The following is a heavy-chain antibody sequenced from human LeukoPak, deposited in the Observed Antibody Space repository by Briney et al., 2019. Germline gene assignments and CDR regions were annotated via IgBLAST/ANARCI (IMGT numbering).Heavy chain of an antibody. CDR2: IYYSGST. D-gene: IGHD5-24*01. CDR3: AQARWILFNFNY. V-gene: IGHV4-59*06. J-gene: IGHJ4*02. Sequence: SETLSLTCTVSGGSISSYYWSWIRQPPGKGLEWIGYIYYSGSTYYNPSLKSRVTISVDTSKNQFSLKLSSVTAADTAVYYCAQARWILFNFNYWGQGTLVTVSS. CDR1: GGSISSYY.